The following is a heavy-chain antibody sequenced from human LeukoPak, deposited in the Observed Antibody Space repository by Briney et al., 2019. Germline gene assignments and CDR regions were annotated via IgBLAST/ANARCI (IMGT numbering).Heavy chain of an antibody. V-gene: IGHV3-9*01. CDR3: VKDNVASSCVDCPLGAAFDV. D-gene: IGHD2-21*01. J-gene: IGHJ3*01. Sequence: GRPLRRSCAASGFTFEDYAMHWVRQAPGKALEWVSGISWARYIEDYADSVRGRFTISRDNAKNSLYLQMNSLRPEDPALYYCVKDNVASSCVDCPLGAAFDVWGPGTMVTVSS. CDR1: GFTFEDYA. CDR2: ISWARYIE.